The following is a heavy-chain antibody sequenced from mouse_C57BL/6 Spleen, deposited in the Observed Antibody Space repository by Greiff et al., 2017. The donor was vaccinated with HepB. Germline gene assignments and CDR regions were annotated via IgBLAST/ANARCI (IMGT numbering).Heavy chain of an antibody. CDR1: GYTFTSYW. D-gene: IGHD1-1*01. CDR2: IYPGSGST. CDR3: ARGRSFYGSSFDWFAY. Sequence: VQLQQSGAELVKPGASVKMSCKASGYTFTSYWITWVKQRPGQGLEWIGDIYPGSGSTNYNEKFKSKATLTVDTSSSTAYMQLSSLTSEDSAVYYCARGRSFYGSSFDWFAYWGQGTLVTVSA. J-gene: IGHJ3*01. V-gene: IGHV1-55*01.